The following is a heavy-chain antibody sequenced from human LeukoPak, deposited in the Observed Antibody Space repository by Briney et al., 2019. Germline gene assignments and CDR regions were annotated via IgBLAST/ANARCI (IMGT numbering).Heavy chain of an antibody. D-gene: IGHD3-22*01. Sequence: GGSLRLPCAASGFTFSTYWMSWVRQAPGKGLEWVANINQDGSEKYSVDSVKGRFTISRDNAKSSLYLQMNSLRADDTAVYYCARNRALYDSRRGYYYTEDDYWGQGTLVTVSS. CDR2: INQDGSEK. V-gene: IGHV3-7*01. CDR3: ARNRALYDSRRGYYYTEDDY. J-gene: IGHJ4*02. CDR1: GFTFSTYW.